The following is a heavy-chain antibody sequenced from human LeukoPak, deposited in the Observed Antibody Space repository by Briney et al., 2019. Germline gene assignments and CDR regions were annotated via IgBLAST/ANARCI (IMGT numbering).Heavy chain of an antibody. CDR3: ARDYYYGSGSRYPNWFDP. D-gene: IGHD3-10*01. V-gene: IGHV1-46*01. CDR2: INPSGGST. Sequence: ASVKVSCKASGYTFTSYYMHWVRQAPGQGLEWMGIINPSGGSTSYAQKFQGRVTMTRDMSTGTVYMELGSLRSEDTAVYYCARDYYYGSGSRYPNWFDPWGQGTLVTVSS. J-gene: IGHJ5*02. CDR1: GYTFTSYY.